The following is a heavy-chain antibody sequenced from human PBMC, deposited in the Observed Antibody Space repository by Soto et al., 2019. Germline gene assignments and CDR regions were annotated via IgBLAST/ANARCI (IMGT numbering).Heavy chain of an antibody. CDR3: AKDTFRYCSSTSCPKLGY. CDR2: ISGSGGST. V-gene: IGHV3-23*01. D-gene: IGHD2-2*01. CDR1: GFTFSSYA. J-gene: IGHJ4*02. Sequence: EVQLLESGGGLVQPGGSLRLSCAASGFTFSSYAMSWVRQAPGKGLEWVSAISGSGGSTYYADSVKGRFTISRDNSKNTLYLQMNSLRAGDTAVYYCAKDTFRYCSSTSCPKLGYWGQGTLVTVSS.